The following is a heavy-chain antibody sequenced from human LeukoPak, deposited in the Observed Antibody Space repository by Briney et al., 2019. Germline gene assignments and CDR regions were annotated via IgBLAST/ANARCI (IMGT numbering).Heavy chain of an antibody. CDR2: ILYDGRNK. D-gene: IGHD3-22*01. CDR3: ASDYRLYDSSGYHYVFDY. Sequence: TGGSLRLSCAASGFTFSNFAIHWVRQAPGKGLEWVAVILYDGRNKYYGDSVEGRFTISRDNSKNTVYLEMNSLRAEDTAVYYCASDYRLYDSSGYHYVFDYWGQGTLVTVSS. J-gene: IGHJ4*02. CDR1: GFTFSNFA. V-gene: IGHV3-30*03.